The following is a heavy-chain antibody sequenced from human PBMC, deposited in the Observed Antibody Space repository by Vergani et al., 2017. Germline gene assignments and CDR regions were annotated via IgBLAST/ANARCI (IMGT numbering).Heavy chain of an antibody. CDR1: GFTFSSYG. CDR3: AKSKYCSGGSCYSPVDP. V-gene: IGHV3-9*01. CDR2: ISWNSGSI. Sequence: VQLVESGGGVVQPGRSLRLSCAASGFTFSSYGMHWVRQAPGKGLEWVSGISWNSGSIGYADSVKGRFTISRDNAKNSLYLQMNSLRAEDTALYYCAKSKYCSGGSCYSPVDPWGQGTLVTVSS. D-gene: IGHD2-15*01. J-gene: IGHJ5*02.